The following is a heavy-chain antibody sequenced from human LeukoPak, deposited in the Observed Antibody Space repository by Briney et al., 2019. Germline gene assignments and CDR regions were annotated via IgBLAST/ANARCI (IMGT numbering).Heavy chain of an antibody. V-gene: IGHV3-21*01. Sequence: GGSLRLSCAASGFTFSSYSMNWVRQAPGKGLEWVSSISSSSSYIYYADSVKGRFTISRDNAKNSLYLQMNSLRAEDTAVYYCARAVRGYSGYDYGYWGQGTPVTVSS. CDR2: ISSSSSYI. D-gene: IGHD5-12*01. J-gene: IGHJ4*02. CDR3: ARAVRGYSGYDYGY. CDR1: GFTFSSYS.